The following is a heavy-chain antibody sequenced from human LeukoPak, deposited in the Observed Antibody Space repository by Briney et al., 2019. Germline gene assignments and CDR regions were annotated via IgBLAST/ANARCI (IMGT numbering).Heavy chain of an antibody. Sequence: SETLSLTCTVSGGSISSYYWSWIRQPAGKGLEWIGRIFTSGSTNYNPSLKSRVTMSVDTSKNQFSLQLSSVTAADTAVYYCARDLSSSSRDYYYYMDVWGKGTTVTVSS. CDR3: ARDLSSSSRDYYYYMDV. D-gene: IGHD6-6*01. V-gene: IGHV4-4*07. J-gene: IGHJ6*03. CDR2: IFTSGST. CDR1: GGSISSYY.